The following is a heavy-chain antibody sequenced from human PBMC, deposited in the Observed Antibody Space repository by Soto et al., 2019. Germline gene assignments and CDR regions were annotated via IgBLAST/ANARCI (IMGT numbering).Heavy chain of an antibody. CDR1: AYIFTTYC. CDR2: VSPYSNIT. CDR3: ARNGERDLGLNYYFYYGMDV. V-gene: IGHV1-18*01. Sequence: ASVKVSCKASAYIFTTYCISWVRQAPGQGLELMWWVSPYSNITNYAQKFQGRVTMTTETSTSTVYMELRSLRSDDTAMYYCARNGERDLGLNYYFYYGMDVWGQGTSVTVYS. D-gene: IGHD3-10*01. J-gene: IGHJ6*02.